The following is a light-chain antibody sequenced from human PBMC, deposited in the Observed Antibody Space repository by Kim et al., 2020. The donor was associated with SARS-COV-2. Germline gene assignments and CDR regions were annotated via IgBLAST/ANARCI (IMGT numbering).Light chain of an antibody. V-gene: IGKV1-5*03. J-gene: IGKJ1*01. CDR1: QSISSW. Sequence: ACGGDRGTITCRASQSISSWLAWYQQKPGKAPKLLIYKASSLQTGVPSRFSGSGSGTEFTLTISSLQPDDFATYYCQQYNSYSWTFGQGTKVDIK. CDR2: KAS. CDR3: QQYNSYSWT.